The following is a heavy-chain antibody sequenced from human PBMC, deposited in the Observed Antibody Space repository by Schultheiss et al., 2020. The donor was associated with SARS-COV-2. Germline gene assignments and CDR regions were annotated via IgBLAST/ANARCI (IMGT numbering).Heavy chain of an antibody. CDR3: AREGQAIFDY. Sequence: GESLKISCAASGFTFSSYGMHWVRQAPGKGLEWVAVIWYDGSNKYYADSVKGRFTISRDNSKNTLYLQMNSLRAEDTAVYYCAREGQAIFDYWGQGTLVTVSS. CDR1: GFTFSSYG. CDR2: IWYDGSNK. J-gene: IGHJ4*02. V-gene: IGHV3-33*08.